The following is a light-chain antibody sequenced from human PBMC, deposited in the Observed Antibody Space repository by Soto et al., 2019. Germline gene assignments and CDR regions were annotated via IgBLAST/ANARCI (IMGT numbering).Light chain of an antibody. V-gene: IGLV1-44*01. Sequence: QSVLAQPPSVSGTPGQRVTISCSGSRSNIGSNTVNWYQDLPGTAPKLLVYDNHHRPSGVPDRFSGSKSGTSAFLAISGLQSEDEAEYYCAAWDDSLNAFYVFGTGTKVTVL. CDR2: DNH. CDR1: RSNIGSNT. J-gene: IGLJ1*01. CDR3: AAWDDSLNAFYV.